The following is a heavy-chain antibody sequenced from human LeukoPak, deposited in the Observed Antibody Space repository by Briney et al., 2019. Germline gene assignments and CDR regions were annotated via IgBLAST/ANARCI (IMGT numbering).Heavy chain of an antibody. CDR1: GFTFSNAW. CDR3: TTEPGGAFDI. J-gene: IGHJ4*02. CDR2: IKSKTAGGTT. Sequence: PGGSLRLSCAASGFTFSNAWMIWVRQAPGKGLEWFVRIKSKTAGGTTDYAAPVKGRFTISRADSKNTLSLQMTSLKTADTAVYYCTTEPGGAFDIWGQGTLVTVSS. V-gene: IGHV3-15*01. D-gene: IGHD3-9*01.